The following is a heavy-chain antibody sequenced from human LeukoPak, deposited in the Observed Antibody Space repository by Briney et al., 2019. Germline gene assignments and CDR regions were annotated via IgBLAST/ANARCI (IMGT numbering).Heavy chain of an antibody. CDR1: GGSISSGGYH. V-gene: IGHV4-39*01. CDR3: ARPLWFGEFDAFDI. CDR2: IYYSGST. J-gene: IGHJ3*02. Sequence: SETLSLTCTVSGGSISSGGYHWSWIRQPPGKGLEWIGSIYYSGSTYYNPSLKSRVTISVDTSKNQFSLKLSSVTAADTAVYYCARPLWFGEFDAFDIWGQGTMVTVSS. D-gene: IGHD3-10*01.